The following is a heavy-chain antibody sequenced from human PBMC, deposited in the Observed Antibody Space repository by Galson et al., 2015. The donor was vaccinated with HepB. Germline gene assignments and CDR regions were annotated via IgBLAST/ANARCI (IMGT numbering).Heavy chain of an antibody. J-gene: IGHJ4*02. Sequence: SLRLSCAASGFTFDDYAMHWVRQAPGKGLEWVSGISWNSGSIGYADSVKGRFTISRDNAKNSLYLQMNSLRAEDTALYYCAKGPYYYDSSGSPTYFDYWGQGTLVTVSS. CDR1: GFTFDDYA. D-gene: IGHD3-22*01. CDR3: AKGPYYYDSSGSPTYFDY. V-gene: IGHV3-9*01. CDR2: ISWNSGSI.